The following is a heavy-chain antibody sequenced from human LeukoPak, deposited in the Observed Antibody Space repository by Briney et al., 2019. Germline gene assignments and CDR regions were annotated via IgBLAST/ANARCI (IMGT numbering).Heavy chain of an antibody. CDR1: GISFSNYS. Sequence: PGGSLRLSCAASGISFSNYSMNWVRQAPGKGLEWVSLISSSSRFIYYGDSVKGRFTISRDNAKNSLYLQMNSLRAEDTALYYCARDPRYDSSSEFDYWGQGTLVTVSS. D-gene: IGHD6-6*01. CDR3: ARDPRYDSSSEFDY. J-gene: IGHJ4*02. CDR2: ISSSSRFI. V-gene: IGHV3-21*04.